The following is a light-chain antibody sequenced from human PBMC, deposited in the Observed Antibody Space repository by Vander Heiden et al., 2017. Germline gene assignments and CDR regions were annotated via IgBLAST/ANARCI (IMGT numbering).Light chain of an antibody. CDR1: SGHSTYA. CDR3: QTWGTGYYV. J-gene: IGLJ1*01. CDR2: LNSDGRN. Sequence: QVVLTQSPSASASLGASVKLTCTLSSGHSTYASAGHQQQPQKGPRHLMNLNSDGRNNKGDGIPDRFSGSSSGAERYLTISSLQSEDEADYYCQTWGTGYYVVGAGTKVTVL. V-gene: IGLV4-69*01.